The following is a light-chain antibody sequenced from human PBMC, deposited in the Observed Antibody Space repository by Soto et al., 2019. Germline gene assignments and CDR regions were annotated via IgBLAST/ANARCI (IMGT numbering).Light chain of an antibody. Sequence: QSVLTQPASVSGSPGQSITISCTGTTSDVGSYNLVSWYQQHPGKAPKLMIYEVSKRPSGVSNRFSGSKSGNTASLTISGLQAEDEADYYRYSYAGSRYVFGTGTKVTVL. J-gene: IGLJ1*01. CDR2: EVS. CDR1: TSDVGSYNL. V-gene: IGLV2-23*02. CDR3: YSYAGSRYV.